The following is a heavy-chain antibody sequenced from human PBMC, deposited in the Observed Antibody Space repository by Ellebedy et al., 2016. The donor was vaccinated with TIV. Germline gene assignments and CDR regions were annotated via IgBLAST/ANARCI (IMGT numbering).Heavy chain of an antibody. CDR2: ISSSSSYI. V-gene: IGHV3-21*01. Sequence: GESLKISXAASGFTFSSYSMNWVRQAPGKGLEWVSSISSSSSYIYYADSVKGRFTISRDNAKNSLYLQMNSLRAEDTAVYYCAKDQELWLPPFDYWGQGTLVTVSS. D-gene: IGHD5-18*01. J-gene: IGHJ4*02. CDR3: AKDQELWLPPFDY. CDR1: GFTFSSYS.